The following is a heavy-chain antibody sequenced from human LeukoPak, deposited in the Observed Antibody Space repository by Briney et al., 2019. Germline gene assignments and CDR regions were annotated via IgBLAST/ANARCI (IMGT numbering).Heavy chain of an antibody. CDR2: INGDGGNT. Sequence: GGSLRLSCAASGFTFSTYWMHWVRQAPGEGLVWVSHINGDGGNTNYADSVKGRFTISRDNAKNTLYLQMNSLRAEDTAVYYCAREEGATDYWGQGTLVTVSS. J-gene: IGHJ4*02. CDR3: AREEGATDY. D-gene: IGHD1-26*01. CDR1: GFTFSTYW. V-gene: IGHV3-74*01.